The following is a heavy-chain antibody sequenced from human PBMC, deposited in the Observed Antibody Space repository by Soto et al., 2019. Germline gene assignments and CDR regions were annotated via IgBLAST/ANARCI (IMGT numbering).Heavy chain of an antibody. J-gene: IGHJ6*02. CDR1: GGTFSSYA. D-gene: IGHD2-15*01. Sequence: KVSCKASGGTFSSYAISWVRQAPGQGLEWMGGIIPIFGTANYAQKFQGRVTITADKSTSTAYMELSSLRSEDTAVYYCARVGCSGGSCYRYYYYGMDVWGQGTTVTVSS. V-gene: IGHV1-69*06. CDR3: ARVGCSGGSCYRYYYYGMDV. CDR2: IIPIFGTA.